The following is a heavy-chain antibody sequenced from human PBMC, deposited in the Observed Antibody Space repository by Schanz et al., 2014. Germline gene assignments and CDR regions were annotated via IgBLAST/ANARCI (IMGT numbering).Heavy chain of an antibody. CDR2: ISSGGRNI. CDR3: AKDLYNYGIFDS. D-gene: IGHD3-16*01. Sequence: QVQLVDSGGGLVKPGGSLRLSCAASGFTFSDYYMTWIRQAPGKGLEWVSDISSGGRNISYADSLKGRFTISRDNSRKTLYLQMNSLRADDTAVYYCAKDLYNYGIFDSWGQGTLVTVSS. CDR1: GFTFSDYY. J-gene: IGHJ5*01. V-gene: IGHV3-11*01.